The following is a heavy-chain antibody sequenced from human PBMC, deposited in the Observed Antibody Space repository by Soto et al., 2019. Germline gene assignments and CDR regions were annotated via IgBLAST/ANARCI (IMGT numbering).Heavy chain of an antibody. CDR2: IWYDGSNK. V-gene: IGHV3-33*01. CDR3: AIDISTGYRQESSHHFDY. J-gene: IGHJ4*02. Sequence: PGGSLRLSCAASGFTFSSYGMHWVRQAPGKGLEWVAVIWYDGSNKYYADSVKGRFTISRDNSKNTLYLQMNSLRAEDTAVYYCAIDISTGYRQESSHHFDYWGQGTLVTVSS. CDR1: GFTFSSYG. D-gene: IGHD3-9*01.